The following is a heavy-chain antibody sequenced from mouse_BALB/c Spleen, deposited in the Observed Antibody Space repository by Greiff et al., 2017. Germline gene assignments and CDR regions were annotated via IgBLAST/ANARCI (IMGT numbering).Heavy chain of an antibody. D-gene: IGHD2-2*01. CDR2: ILPGSGST. Sequence: LQESGAELMKPGASVKISCKATGYTFSSYWIEWVKQRPGHGLEWIGEILPGSGSTNYNEKFKGKATFTADTSSNTAYMQLSSLTSEDSAVYYCARHGYDRLFDYWGQGTTLTVSS. V-gene: IGHV1-9*01. CDR1: GYTFSSYW. J-gene: IGHJ2*01. CDR3: ARHGYDRLFDY.